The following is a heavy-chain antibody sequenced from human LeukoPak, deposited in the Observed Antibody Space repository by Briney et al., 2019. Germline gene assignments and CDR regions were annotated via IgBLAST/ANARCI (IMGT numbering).Heavy chain of an antibody. CDR3: AKDRWVEMATISYFDY. V-gene: IGHV3-30*02. CDR1: GFTFSSYG. CDR2: IRYDGSNK. Sequence: QPGGSLRLSCAASGFTFSSYGMHWVRQAPGKGLEWVAFIRYDGSNKYYADSVKGRFTISRDNSKNTLYLQMNSLRAEDTAVYYCAKDRWVEMATISYFDYWGQGTLVTVSS. J-gene: IGHJ4*02. D-gene: IGHD5-24*01.